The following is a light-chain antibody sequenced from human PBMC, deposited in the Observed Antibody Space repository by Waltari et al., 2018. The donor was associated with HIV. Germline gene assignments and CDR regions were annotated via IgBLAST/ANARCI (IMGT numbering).Light chain of an antibody. J-gene: IGKJ2*01. CDR1: QSISNW. V-gene: IGKV1-5*03. Sequence: DIQMTQPPSTLSASVGDRVTITCRAGQSISNWLAWYQQKPGKAPKMLIYKASTLESGVPSRFSGSGSGTEFALTITSLQPDDFATYYCQQYNNYPYTFGQGTKLEI. CDR3: QQYNNYPYT. CDR2: KAS.